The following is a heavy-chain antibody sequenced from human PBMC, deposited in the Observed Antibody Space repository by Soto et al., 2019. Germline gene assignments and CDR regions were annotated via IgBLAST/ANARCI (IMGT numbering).Heavy chain of an antibody. Sequence: ASVKVSCKASGYTFTGYYMHWVRQAPGQGLEWMGWINPNSGGTNYAQKFQGRVTMTRDTSISTAYMELSRLRSDDTAVYYCARDLGKQLVLGLTGIDYWGQGTLVTVSS. CDR2: INPNSGGT. V-gene: IGHV1-2*02. J-gene: IGHJ4*02. CDR1: GYTFTGYY. D-gene: IGHD6-13*01. CDR3: ARDLGKQLVLGLTGIDY.